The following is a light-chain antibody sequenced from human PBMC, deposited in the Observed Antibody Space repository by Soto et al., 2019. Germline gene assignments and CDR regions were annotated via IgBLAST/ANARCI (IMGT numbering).Light chain of an antibody. CDR2: GAS. CDR1: QSVSSTY. J-gene: IGKJ2*01. CDR3: QQYGSSPYT. V-gene: IGKV3-20*01. Sequence: EIVLTQSPGTLSLSPGERATLSCRASQSVSSTYLAWYQQKPGQAPRLLIYGASIRATGVPDRFSGSGSGKDFTLTISSLEPEDFAVYYCQQYGSSPYTYGKGTKLEIK.